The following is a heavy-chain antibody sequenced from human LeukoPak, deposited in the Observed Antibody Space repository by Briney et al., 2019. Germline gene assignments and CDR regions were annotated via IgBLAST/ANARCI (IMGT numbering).Heavy chain of an antibody. CDR3: ARLYRSGSYYRH. V-gene: IGHV4-34*01. J-gene: IGHJ4*02. Sequence: SESLSLTCAVYGGSFSGYYWSWIRQPPGKGLEWIGEINHSGSTNYNPSLKSRVTISGDTSKNQFSLKLRSVTAADTAMYYCARLYRSGSYYRHWGQGTLVTVSS. CDR2: INHSGST. CDR1: GGSFSGYY. D-gene: IGHD3-10*01.